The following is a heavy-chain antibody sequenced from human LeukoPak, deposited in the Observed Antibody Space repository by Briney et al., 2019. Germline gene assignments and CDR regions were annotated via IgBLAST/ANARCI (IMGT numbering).Heavy chain of an antibody. Sequence: PSETLSLTCTVSGGSLTSYYWSWIRQPPGRGLEWIGYVFYTGSTNYNPSVKSRVSISIDTAKNQFSLKLSSVTAADTAVYYCARGIAVAGTGGAFDYWGQGTLVTVSS. CDR3: ARGIAVAGTGGAFDY. J-gene: IGHJ4*02. V-gene: IGHV4-59*12. CDR1: GGSLTSYY. D-gene: IGHD6-19*01. CDR2: VFYTGST.